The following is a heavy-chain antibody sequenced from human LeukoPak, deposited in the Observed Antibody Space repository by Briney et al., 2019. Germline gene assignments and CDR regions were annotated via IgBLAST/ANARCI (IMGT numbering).Heavy chain of an antibody. J-gene: IGHJ4*02. Sequence: SETLSLTCTVSGDSISNYYWSWIRQPPGKGLEWIGYIYYSGSTNYNPSLKSRVTISVDTSKNQFSLKLRSVTAADTAVYYCARVKYYYDSSAYYSSFYFDSWGQGTLVTVSS. V-gene: IGHV4-59*01. D-gene: IGHD3-22*01. CDR3: ARVKYYYDSSAYYSSFYFDS. CDR1: GDSISNYY. CDR2: IYYSGST.